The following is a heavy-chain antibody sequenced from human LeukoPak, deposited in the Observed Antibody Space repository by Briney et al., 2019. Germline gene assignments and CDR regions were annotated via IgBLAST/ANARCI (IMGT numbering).Heavy chain of an antibody. CDR3: AKGVRGIAAADDAFDI. CDR1: GFTFSSYW. J-gene: IGHJ3*02. D-gene: IGHD6-13*01. CDR2: ISGSGDST. Sequence: GGSLRLSCAASGFTFSSYWMSWVRQAPGKGLEWVSGISGSGDSTYYADSVKGRFTISRDNSKNTLYLQMNSLRAEDTAVYYCAKGVRGIAAADDAFDIWGQGTMVTVSP. V-gene: IGHV3-23*01.